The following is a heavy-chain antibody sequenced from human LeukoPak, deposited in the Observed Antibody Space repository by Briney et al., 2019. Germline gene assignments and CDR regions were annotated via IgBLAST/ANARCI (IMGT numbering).Heavy chain of an antibody. J-gene: IGHJ4*02. CDR3: ARDSGNYGGPNINLFDY. CDR1: GFTFSNFE. CDR2: ISRSGTTT. V-gene: IGHV3-48*03. Sequence: PGGSLRLSCAASGFTFSNFEMNWVRQAPGKGLEWVSYISRSGTTTYHADSVKGRFTISRDNAKNSLYLQMDSLRAEDTAVYYCARDSGNYGGPNINLFDYWGQGNLVTVSS. D-gene: IGHD1-26*01.